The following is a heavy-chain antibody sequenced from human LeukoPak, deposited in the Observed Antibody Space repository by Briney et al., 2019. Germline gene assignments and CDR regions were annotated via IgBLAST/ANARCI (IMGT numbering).Heavy chain of an antibody. CDR2: ISYSGST. CDR3: ATYSGTFYLQLDY. CDR1: GGSISSSAYY. D-gene: IGHD1-26*01. J-gene: IGHJ4*02. V-gene: IGHV4-39*01. Sequence: SETLSLTCTVSGGSISSSAYYWGWIRQPPGKGLEWIGSISYSGSTYHNPSLKSRVTISVDTSKNRFSLKLISVTAADTAVYYCATYSGTFYLQLDYWGQGTLVTVSS.